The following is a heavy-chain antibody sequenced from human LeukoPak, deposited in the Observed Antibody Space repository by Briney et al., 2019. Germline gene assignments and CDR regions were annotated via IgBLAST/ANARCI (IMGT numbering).Heavy chain of an antibody. CDR2: IIPIFGTA. CDR1: GGTFNSYA. V-gene: IGHV1-69*13. J-gene: IGHJ6*03. D-gene: IGHD3-10*01. Sequence: SVKVSYKASGGTFNSYAISWVRQAPGQGLEWMGGIIPIFGTANYAQKFQGRVTITADESTSTAYLELSSLRSEDTAVYYCARDLTDHYYGRDYYYYMDVWGKGTTVTISS. CDR3: ARDLTDHYYGRDYYYYMDV.